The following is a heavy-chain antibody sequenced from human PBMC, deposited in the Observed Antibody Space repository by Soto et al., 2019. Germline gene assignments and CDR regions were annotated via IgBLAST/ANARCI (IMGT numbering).Heavy chain of an antibody. CDR2: ISYDGSNK. Sequence: QVQLVESGGGVVQPGRSLRLSCAASGFTFSSYGMHWVRQAPGKGLEWVAVISYDGSNKYYADSVKGRFTISRDNSKTTLYQKRTSRRAEDPLVYYRAKDQQGGGYFDPGARGPLVTVPS. CDR1: GFTFSSYG. V-gene: IGHV3-30*18. CDR3: AKDQQGGGYFDP. D-gene: IGHD6-13*01. J-gene: IGHJ2*01.